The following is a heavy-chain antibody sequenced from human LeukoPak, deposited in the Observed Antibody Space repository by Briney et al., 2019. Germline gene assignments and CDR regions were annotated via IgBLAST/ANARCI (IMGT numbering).Heavy chain of an antibody. CDR3: ARSGGRGWYPADY. CDR1: GFTFSSYW. V-gene: IGHV3-74*01. CDR2: INSDGSST. D-gene: IGHD6-19*01. J-gene: IGHJ4*02. Sequence: GGSLRLSCAASGFTFSSYWMHWVRRAPGKGLVWVSRINSDGSSTSYADSVKGRFTISRDNSKNTLYLQMNSLRAEDTGVYYCARSGGRGWYPADYWGQGTLVTVSS.